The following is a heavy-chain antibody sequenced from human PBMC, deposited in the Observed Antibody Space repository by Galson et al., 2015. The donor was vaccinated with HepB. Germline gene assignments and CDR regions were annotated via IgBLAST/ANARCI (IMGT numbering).Heavy chain of an antibody. Sequence: QSGAEVKKPGESLKISCKGSGYSFTSYWIGWVRQMPGKGLEWMGIIYPGDSDTRYSPSFQGQVTISADKSISTAYLQWSSLKASDTAMYYCASLGPSDGAAGLYFDYCGQGTLVTVSS. D-gene: IGHD6-13*01. CDR3: ASLGPSDGAAGLYFDY. CDR2: IYPGDSDT. CDR1: GYSFTSYW. J-gene: IGHJ4*02. V-gene: IGHV5-51*03.